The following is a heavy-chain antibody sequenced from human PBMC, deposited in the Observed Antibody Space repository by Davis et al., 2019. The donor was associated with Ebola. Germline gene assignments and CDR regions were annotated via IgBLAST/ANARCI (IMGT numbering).Heavy chain of an antibody. J-gene: IGHJ3*02. CDR3: ARKSYYYDSSGYHRGAFDI. CDR2: VYYSGNT. V-gene: IGHV4-39*07. CDR1: GASISNNFYN. Sequence: MPSETLSLTCSVSGASISNNFYNWGWIRQTPGKGLEWIGSVYYSGNTYYNPSLKSRVTISVDTSKNQFSLKLSSVTAADTAVYYCARKSYYYDSSGYHRGAFDIWGQGTMVTVSS. D-gene: IGHD3-22*01.